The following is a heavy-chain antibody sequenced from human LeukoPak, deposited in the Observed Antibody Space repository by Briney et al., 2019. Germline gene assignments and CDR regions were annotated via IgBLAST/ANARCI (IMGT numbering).Heavy chain of an antibody. CDR1: AFSFSDYG. V-gene: IGHV3-21*01. J-gene: IGHJ5*02. D-gene: IGHD4-17*01. CDR2: MSSSSSYI. CDR3: ARGDYGDYGGLVDP. Sequence: PGGSLRLSCAASAFSFSDYGMNWVRPAPGKGLEWVSFMSSSSSYIQYADSVKGRFTISRDNAKNSLYLQMNSLRAEDTAVYYCARGDYGDYGGLVDPWGQGTLVTVSS.